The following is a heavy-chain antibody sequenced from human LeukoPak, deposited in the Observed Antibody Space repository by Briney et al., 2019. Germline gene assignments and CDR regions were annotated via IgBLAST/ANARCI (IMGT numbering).Heavy chain of an antibody. CDR2: ISWDGGST. CDR1: GFTFDAYA. J-gene: IGHJ4*02. Sequence: GGSLRLSCAASGFTFDAYAMHWVGQARGKGLEWVSLISWDGGSTYYADSVKGRFTISRDNSKNSLYLQMNSLRAEDTALYYCAKDKASGRVGATSPFDYWGQGTLVTVSS. V-gene: IGHV3-43D*03. CDR3: AKDKASGRVGATSPFDY. D-gene: IGHD1-26*01.